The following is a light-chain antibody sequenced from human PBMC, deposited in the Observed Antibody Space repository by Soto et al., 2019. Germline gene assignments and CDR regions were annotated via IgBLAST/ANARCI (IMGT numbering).Light chain of an antibody. Sequence: DIHMTQSPSSLSASVGDRVTITCRASQGSDTYLAGYQQKPGQVPQLLIYPASTLHSGVSSRFSGSGSGTDFTLHISSQQPEDVATYFCQKYTRAPYTFGPGTKVDIK. CDR2: PAS. CDR3: QKYTRAPYT. V-gene: IGKV1-27*01. J-gene: IGKJ3*01. CDR1: QGSDTY.